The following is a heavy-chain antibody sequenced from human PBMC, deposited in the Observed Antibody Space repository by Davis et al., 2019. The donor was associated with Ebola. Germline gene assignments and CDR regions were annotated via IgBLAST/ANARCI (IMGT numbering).Heavy chain of an antibody. CDR2: IYSVFDDNGDT. CDR3: TKGAHWADYAFHL. CDR1: GLTVTTNY. V-gene: IGHV3-53*01. D-gene: IGHD7-27*01. Sequence: PGGSLRLSCAASGLTVTTNYMSWVRRAPGKGLEWVSSIYSVFDDNGDTFYANSVKGRFTISRDNSENTLYLQMNDLRVEDTAVYYCTKGAHWADYAFHLWGQGTVVTVSS. J-gene: IGHJ3*01.